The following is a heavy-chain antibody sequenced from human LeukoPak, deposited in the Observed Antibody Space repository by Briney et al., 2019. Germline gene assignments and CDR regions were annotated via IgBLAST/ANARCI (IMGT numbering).Heavy chain of an antibody. CDR3: ARVVYSGYDFRGAMDV. Sequence: PSGTLSLTCAVSGGSISSSNWWSWVRQPPGKGLEWIGEIYHSGSTNYNPSLKSRVTISVDKSKNQFSLKLSSVTAADTAVYYCARVVYSGYDFRGAMDVWGKGTTVTVSS. J-gene: IGHJ6*03. CDR2: IYHSGST. D-gene: IGHD5-12*01. V-gene: IGHV4-4*02. CDR1: GGSISSSNW.